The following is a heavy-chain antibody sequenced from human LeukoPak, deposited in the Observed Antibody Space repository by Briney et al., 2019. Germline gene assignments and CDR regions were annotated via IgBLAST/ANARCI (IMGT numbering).Heavy chain of an antibody. CDR1: GFTFSSYW. V-gene: IGHV3-74*01. D-gene: IGHD6-19*01. Sequence: PGGSLRLSCAASGFTFSSYWMYWVRQAPGKGLVWVSRINSDGSSISHADSVKGRFTISRDNSKNTLYLQMTSLRTEDTAVYYCVKGGGSGWYGDYWGQGTLVTVSS. CDR3: VKGGGSGWYGDY. J-gene: IGHJ4*02. CDR2: INSDGSSI.